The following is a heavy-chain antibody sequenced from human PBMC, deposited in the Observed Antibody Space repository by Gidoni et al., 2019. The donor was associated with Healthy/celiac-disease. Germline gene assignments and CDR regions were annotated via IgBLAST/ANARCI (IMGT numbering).Heavy chain of an antibody. CDR3: ARDPQGFEYSSSLAYFDY. J-gene: IGHJ4*02. D-gene: IGHD6-6*01. Sequence: EVQLVESGGGLVKPGGSLRLSCAASGFTFSSYSMNWVRQAPGKGLEWVSSISSSSSYIYYADSVKGRFTISRDNAKNSLYLQMNSLRAEDTAVYYCARDPQGFEYSSSLAYFDYWGQGTLVTVSS. CDR1: GFTFSSYS. CDR2: ISSSSSYI. V-gene: IGHV3-21*01.